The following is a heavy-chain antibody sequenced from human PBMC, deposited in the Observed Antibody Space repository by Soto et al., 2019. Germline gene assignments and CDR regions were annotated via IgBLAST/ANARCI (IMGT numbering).Heavy chain of an antibody. CDR1: GGTFSSNA. CDR3: ARDLPCGGDCYPDAFDI. Sequence: ASVKVSCKASGGTFSSNAISWVRQAPGQGLEWMGGIIPIFGTANYAQKFQGRVTITADESTSTAYMELSSLRSEDTAVYYCARDLPCGGDCYPDAFDIWGQGTMVTVSS. V-gene: IGHV1-69*13. CDR2: IIPIFGTA. J-gene: IGHJ3*02. D-gene: IGHD2-21*02.